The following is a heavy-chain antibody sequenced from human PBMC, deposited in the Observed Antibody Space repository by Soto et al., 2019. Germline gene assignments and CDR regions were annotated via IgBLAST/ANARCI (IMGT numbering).Heavy chain of an antibody. CDR3: ARVPDYYGSGSYFFAAPDPLS. CDR2: IYYSGST. CDR1: GGSISSGGYY. V-gene: IGHV4-31*03. D-gene: IGHD3-10*01. Sequence: SETLSLTCTVSGGSISSGGYYWSWIRQHPGKGLEWIGYIYYSGSTYYNPSLKSRVTISVDTSKNQFSLKLSSVTAADTAVYYCARVPDYYGSGSYFFAAPDPLSWGQGTLVTVSS. J-gene: IGHJ4*02.